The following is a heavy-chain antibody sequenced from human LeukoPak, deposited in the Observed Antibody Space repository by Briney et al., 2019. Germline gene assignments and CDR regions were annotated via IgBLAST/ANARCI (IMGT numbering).Heavy chain of an antibody. CDR3: AKAPHDYGDYLAAFDI. CDR2: ISGSGGST. Sequence: GGSLRLSCAASGFTFSSYAMSWVRQAPGKGLEWVSAISGSGGSTYYADSVKGRFTISRDNSKNTLYLQMNSLRAGDTAVYYCAKAPHDYGDYLAAFDIWGQGTMVTVSS. D-gene: IGHD4-17*01. J-gene: IGHJ3*02. CDR1: GFTFSSYA. V-gene: IGHV3-23*01.